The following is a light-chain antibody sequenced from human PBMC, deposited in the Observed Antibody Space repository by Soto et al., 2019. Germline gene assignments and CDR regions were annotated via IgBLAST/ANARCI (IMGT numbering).Light chain of an antibody. CDR2: AAS. V-gene: IGKV1-39*01. CDR3: QQSYSSPRT. Sequence: MDQSPSPLSASLRASASITCRASQSISSYLNWDQHTPGKAPKRLIYAASSLQSGVPSRFSGSGSGTDCTLTIRRLQPEDFATYYCQQSYSSPRTLGKGTKVDIK. J-gene: IGKJ1*01. CDR1: QSISSY.